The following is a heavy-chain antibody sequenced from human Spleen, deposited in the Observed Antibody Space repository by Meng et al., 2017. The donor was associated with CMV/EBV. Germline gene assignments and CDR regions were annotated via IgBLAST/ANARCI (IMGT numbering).Heavy chain of an antibody. Sequence: SETLSLTCAVYGGSFSGYYWNWIRQPPGKGLEWIGEINHSGSTNYNPSLKSRVTISVDTSKNQFSLKLSSVTAADTAVYYCARLTIFGVVPTNWFDPWGQGTLVTVSS. CDR2: INHSGST. CDR3: ARLTIFGVVPTNWFDP. J-gene: IGHJ5*02. V-gene: IGHV4-34*01. D-gene: IGHD3-3*01. CDR1: GGSFSGYY.